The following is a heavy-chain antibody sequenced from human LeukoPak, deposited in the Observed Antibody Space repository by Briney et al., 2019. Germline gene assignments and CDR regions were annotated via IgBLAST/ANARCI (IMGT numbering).Heavy chain of an antibody. CDR2: INHSGST. J-gene: IGHJ4*02. D-gene: IGHD6-19*01. Sequence: PSETLSLTCAVYGGSFSGYYWSWIRQPPGKGLEWIGEINHSGSTTYNPSLKSRVTISVDTSKNQFSLTLRNVTAADTAVYYCASSGWYRGYWGQGTLVTVSS. CDR3: ASSGWYRGY. V-gene: IGHV4-34*01. CDR1: GGSFSGYY.